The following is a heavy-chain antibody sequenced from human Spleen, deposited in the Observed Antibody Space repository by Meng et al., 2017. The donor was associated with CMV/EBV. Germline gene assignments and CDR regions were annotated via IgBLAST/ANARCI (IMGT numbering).Heavy chain of an antibody. Sequence: GGSLRLSCAASGFTFSSYAMHWVRQAPGKGLEWVANIRFDGTNKYHADSVKGRFTISRDNSKNTLYLQMNSLRADDTAVYYCAKGSGWDKLGFNPWGQGTLVTVSS. J-gene: IGHJ5*02. CDR1: GFTFSSYA. V-gene: IGHV3-30*02. D-gene: IGHD6-19*01. CDR2: IRFDGTNK. CDR3: AKGSGWDKLGFNP.